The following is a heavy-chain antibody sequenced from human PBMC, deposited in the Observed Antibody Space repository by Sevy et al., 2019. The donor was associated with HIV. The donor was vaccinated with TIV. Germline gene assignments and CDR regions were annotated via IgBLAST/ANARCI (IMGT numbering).Heavy chain of an antibody. CDR2: IKQDGSEK. V-gene: IGHV3-7*03. J-gene: IGHJ5*02. CDR1: GFTFSSYW. Sequence: GGSLRLSCAASGFTFSSYWMSWVRQAPGKGLEWVANIKQDGSEKYYVDSVKGRFTISRDNAKNSLYLQMNSLRAEDRAVYYCARGGDYDFWGGPLGGFDPWGQGTLVTVSS. D-gene: IGHD3-3*01. CDR3: ARGGDYDFWGGPLGGFDP.